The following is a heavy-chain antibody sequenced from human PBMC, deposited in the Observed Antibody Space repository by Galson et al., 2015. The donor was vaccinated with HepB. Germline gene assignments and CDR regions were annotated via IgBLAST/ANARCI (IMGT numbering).Heavy chain of an antibody. CDR1: GYPFTSYA. CDR2: INTNTGNP. Sequence: SVKVSCKASGYPFTSYAMNWVRQAPGQGLEWMGWINTNTGNPTYAQGFTGRFVFSLDTSVSTAYLKISSLKAEDTAVYYCARDQGYCSSTSCYGGLSWFDPWGQGTLVTVSS. CDR3: ARDQGYCSSTSCYGGLSWFDP. J-gene: IGHJ5*02. V-gene: IGHV7-4-1*02. D-gene: IGHD2-2*01.